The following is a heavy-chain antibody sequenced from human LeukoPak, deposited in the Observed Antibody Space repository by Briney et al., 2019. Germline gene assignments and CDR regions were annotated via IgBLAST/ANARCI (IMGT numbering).Heavy chain of an antibody. D-gene: IGHD3-10*01. CDR2: ISTSSSYT. J-gene: IGHJ4*02. V-gene: IGHV3-11*05. CDR3: ARGSGARGGSATYALNY. CDR1: GFTFSDYY. Sequence: GGSLRLSCAASGFTFSDYYMSWIRQAPGKGLEWVSYISTSSSYTNYADSVKGRFTISRDNAKNSLYLQMNSLRAEDTAVYYCARGSGARGGSATYALNYWGQGTLVTVSS.